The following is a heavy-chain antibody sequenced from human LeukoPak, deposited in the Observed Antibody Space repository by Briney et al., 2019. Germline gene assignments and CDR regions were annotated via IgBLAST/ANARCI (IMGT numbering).Heavy chain of an antibody. Sequence: GGSLRLSCADSGLTFGTSAMHWAHQAPGKGLEWVAVVSFDGSNEKYADSVRGRFTISRDNSKKMLYLQMNSLSREDTAVYYCVRGVGYTLLSWGQGTLVTVSS. CDR1: GLTFGTSA. J-gene: IGHJ5*02. CDR2: VSFDGSNE. V-gene: IGHV3-30-3*01. CDR3: VRGVGYTLLS. D-gene: IGHD1-1*01.